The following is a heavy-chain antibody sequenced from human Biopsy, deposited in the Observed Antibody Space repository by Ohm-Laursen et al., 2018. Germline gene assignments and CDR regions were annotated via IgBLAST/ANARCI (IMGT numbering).Heavy chain of an antibody. CDR1: GFTFHTYA. CDR3: AKDSGGSPLGELFH. Sequence: SLRLSCAASGFTFHTYAMNWVRQAPGKGLESVAVISYDGSNKYEADSVKGRFTISRDNAKNSLYLQMNSLRAEDTALYYCAKDSGGSPLGELFHWGQGNLVTVSS. J-gene: IGHJ4*02. V-gene: IGHV3-30*18. CDR2: ISYDGSNK. D-gene: IGHD3-16*01.